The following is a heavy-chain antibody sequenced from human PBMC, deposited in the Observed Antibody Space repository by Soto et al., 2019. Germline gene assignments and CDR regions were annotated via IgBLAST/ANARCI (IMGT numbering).Heavy chain of an antibody. J-gene: IGHJ4*02. D-gene: IGHD6-13*01. V-gene: IGHV3-30-3*01. Sequence: GGSLRLSCAASGFTFSSYAMHWVRQAPGKGLEWVAVISYDGSNKYYADSVKGRFTISRDNSKNTLYLQMNSLRAEDTAVYYCARDKSAGAAPHFDYWGQGTLVTVSS. CDR3: ARDKSAGAAPHFDY. CDR1: GFTFSSYA. CDR2: ISYDGSNK.